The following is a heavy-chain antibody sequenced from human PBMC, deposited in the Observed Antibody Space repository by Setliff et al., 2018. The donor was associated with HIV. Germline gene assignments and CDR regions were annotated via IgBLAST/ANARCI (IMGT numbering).Heavy chain of an antibody. CDR2: ISYDGSNK. Sequence: GGSLRLSCAASGFTFSTYAMHWVRQAPGKGLQWVAVISYDGSNKYYADSVKGRFTISRDNSKNTLYLQTNSLRAEDTAVYYCARTEEWWRPFDYWGQGTLVTVSS. CDR3: ARTEEWWRPFDY. CDR1: GFTFSTYA. V-gene: IGHV3-30*14. J-gene: IGHJ4*02. D-gene: IGHD2-8*01.